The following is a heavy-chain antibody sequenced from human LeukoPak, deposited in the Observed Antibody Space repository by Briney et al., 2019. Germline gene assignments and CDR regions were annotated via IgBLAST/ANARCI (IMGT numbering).Heavy chain of an antibody. CDR3: VTGDTATTSRYAFEF. D-gene: IGHD6-13*01. J-gene: IGHJ3*01. Sequence: SETLSLTCSVSGASMKDYYWNWIRLSTGKGLEWIGRFYDTGSVIYNPSLKSRATLSVDTSKNHVYLKLTSVTAADTAVYYSVTGDTATTSRYAFEFWGPGTKVIVSS. V-gene: IGHV4-4*07. CDR2: FYDTGSV. CDR1: GASMKDYY.